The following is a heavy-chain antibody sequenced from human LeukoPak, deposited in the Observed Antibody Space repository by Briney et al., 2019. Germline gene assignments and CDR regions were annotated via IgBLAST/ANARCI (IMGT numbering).Heavy chain of an antibody. CDR1: GYTFTGYY. J-gene: IGHJ5*02. CDR3: ARHDSPGIAARQVGNWFDP. D-gene: IGHD6-6*01. CDR2: INPNSGGT. V-gene: IGHV1-2*02. Sequence: EASVKVSCKASGYTFTGYYMHWVRQAPGQGLEWMGWINPNSGGTNYAQKFQGRVTMTRDTSISTAYMELGRLRSDDTAVYYCARHDSPGIAARQVGNWFDPWGQGTLVTVSS.